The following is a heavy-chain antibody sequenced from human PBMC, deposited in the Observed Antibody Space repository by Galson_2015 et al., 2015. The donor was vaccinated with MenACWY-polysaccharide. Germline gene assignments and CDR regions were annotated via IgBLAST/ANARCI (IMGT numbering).Heavy chain of an antibody. CDR2: ISNSSKTI. CDR3: VRSAFFDY. V-gene: IGHV3-48*01. CDR1: GFSFSTYT. J-gene: IGHJ4*02. Sequence: SLRLSCAASGFSFSTYTMNWVRQAPGKGLEWVSHISNSSKTIYYADSVKGRFTISRDNVENSLYLQMNSLRAEDTALYYCVRSAFFDYWGQGNLVTVSS.